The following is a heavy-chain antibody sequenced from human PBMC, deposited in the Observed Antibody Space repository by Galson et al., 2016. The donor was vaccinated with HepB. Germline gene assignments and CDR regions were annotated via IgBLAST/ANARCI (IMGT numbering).Heavy chain of an antibody. J-gene: IGHJ1*01. Sequence: SLRLSCAASGFTFKDYGMHWVRQAPGKGLEWVSSISCTSGSIDYADSVKGRFTISRDNAKNSLYLQMNSLRAEDTAFYYCAKDKVSMSVGATNFQHWGQGTLVTVSS. V-gene: IGHV3-9*01. CDR2: ISCTSGSI. CDR1: GFTFKDYG. CDR3: AKDKVSMSVGATNFQH. D-gene: IGHD1-26*01.